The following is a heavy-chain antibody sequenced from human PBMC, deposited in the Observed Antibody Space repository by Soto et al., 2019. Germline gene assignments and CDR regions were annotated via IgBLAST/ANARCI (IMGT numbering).Heavy chain of an antibody. Sequence: QVQLQESGPGLVKPSQTLSLTCTVSGGSISSGGYYWSWIRQHPGKGLEWIGYIYYSGRTYYHPSLKSRVTLSVDTSNNLSSLKLRPVTAADTAVYYCAGGGGLPSDAFDIWGQGTMVTVSS. CDR1: GGSISSGGYY. J-gene: IGHJ3*02. D-gene: IGHD1-26*01. V-gene: IGHV4-31*03. CDR3: AGGGGLPSDAFDI. CDR2: IYYSGRT.